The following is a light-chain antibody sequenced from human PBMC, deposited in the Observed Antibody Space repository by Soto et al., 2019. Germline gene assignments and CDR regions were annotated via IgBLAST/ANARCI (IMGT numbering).Light chain of an antibody. J-gene: IGLJ3*02. V-gene: IGLV4-69*01. Sequence: QSVLTQSPATSASRGASVKLTCTLSSGHSSYAIAWHQQQPEKGPRYLMKLNSDVSHNKGDAIPDRFSGSSSGAEHYLTISRLQSEDEADYYCQTWGTGIKVFGGGTKLTVL. CDR1: SGHSSYA. CDR3: QTWGTGIKV. CDR2: LNSDVSH.